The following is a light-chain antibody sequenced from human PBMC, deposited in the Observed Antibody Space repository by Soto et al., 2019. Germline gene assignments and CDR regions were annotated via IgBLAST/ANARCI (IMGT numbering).Light chain of an antibody. CDR3: QQFNNYPLP. V-gene: IGKV1D-13*01. CDR2: DAS. J-gene: IGKJ2*01. CDR1: QGISSA. Sequence: AIQLTQSPSSLSASVGDRVTITCRASQGISSALAWYQQKPGKAPKLLIYDASSLESGVPSRFSGSGSGTDFTLTISSLRPEDFATYYCQQFNNYPLPFGQGTKLEIK.